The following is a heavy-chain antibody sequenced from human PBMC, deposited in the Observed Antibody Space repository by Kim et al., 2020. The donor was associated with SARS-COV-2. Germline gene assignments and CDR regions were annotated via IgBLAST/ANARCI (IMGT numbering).Heavy chain of an antibody. Sequence: GGSLRLSCAASGFTFSSYAMSWVRQAPGKGLEWVSAISGSGGSTYYEDSVKGRFTISRDNSKNTLYLQMKSLRAEDTAVYYCASLGIAAAGTGLDPWGQGTLVTVSS. V-gene: IGHV3-23*01. CDR3: ASLGIAAAGTGLDP. D-gene: IGHD6-13*01. CDR1: GFTFSSYA. J-gene: IGHJ5*02. CDR2: ISGSGGST.